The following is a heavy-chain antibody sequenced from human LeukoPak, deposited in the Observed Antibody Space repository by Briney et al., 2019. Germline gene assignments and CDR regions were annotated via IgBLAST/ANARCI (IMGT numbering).Heavy chain of an antibody. CDR2: IYYSGST. Sequence: SETLSLTCTVSGGSISSYYWSWIRQPPGKGLEWIGYIYYSGSTNYNPSLKSRVTISVDTSKNQFSLKLSSETAADTAVYYCARDLGGSIDWGQGTLVTVSS. J-gene: IGHJ4*02. CDR1: GGSISSYY. CDR3: ARDLGGSID. D-gene: IGHD2/OR15-2a*01. V-gene: IGHV4-59*01.